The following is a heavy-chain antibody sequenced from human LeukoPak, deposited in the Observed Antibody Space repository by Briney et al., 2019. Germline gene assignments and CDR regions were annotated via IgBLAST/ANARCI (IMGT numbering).Heavy chain of an antibody. D-gene: IGHD3-10*01. CDR2: IYYSGST. CDR3: ARRGTGRWFDP. Sequence: SSQTLSLTCTVSGGSISSGDYFWGWLRQHPGKGLEWIGYIYYSGSTYYNPSLKSRVTISVDTPKNQFSLMLNSVTAADTAMYYCARRGTGRWFDPWGQGTLVTVSS. J-gene: IGHJ5*02. V-gene: IGHV4-31*03. CDR1: GGSISSGDYF.